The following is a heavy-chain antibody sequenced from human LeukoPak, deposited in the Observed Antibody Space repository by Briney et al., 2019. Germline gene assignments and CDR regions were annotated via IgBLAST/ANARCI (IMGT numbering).Heavy chain of an antibody. Sequence: SETLSLTCTVSGGSISSYYWSWIRQPPGKGLEWIGYIYYSGSTNYNPSLKSRVTISVDTSKNQFSLKLSSVTAADTAVYYCARVGGYSGYDPSFDYWGQGTLVTVSS. V-gene: IGHV4-59*01. CDR2: IYYSGST. CDR1: GGSISSYY. J-gene: IGHJ4*02. CDR3: ARVGGYSGYDPSFDY. D-gene: IGHD5-12*01.